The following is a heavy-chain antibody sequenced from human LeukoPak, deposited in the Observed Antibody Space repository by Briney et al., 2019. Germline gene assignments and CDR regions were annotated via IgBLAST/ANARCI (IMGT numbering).Heavy chain of an antibody. Sequence: GGSLRLSCAASGFSFSSYGMNWVRQAPGKGLEWVSSISSSSSYIYYADSVKGRFTISRDNAKNSLYLQMNSLRAEDTAVYYCARDGFNWNGGDAFDIWGQGTMVTVSS. V-gene: IGHV3-21*01. D-gene: IGHD1-1*01. J-gene: IGHJ3*02. CDR3: ARDGFNWNGGDAFDI. CDR1: GFSFSSYG. CDR2: ISSSSSYI.